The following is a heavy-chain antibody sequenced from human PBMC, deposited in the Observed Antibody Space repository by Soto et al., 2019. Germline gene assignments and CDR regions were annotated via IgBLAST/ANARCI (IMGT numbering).Heavy chain of an antibody. CDR3: VKDISPGGADV. CDR1: GLTFDDYA. D-gene: IGHD1-26*01. Sequence: EVQLVESGGGLVQPGGSLRLSCAGSGLTFDDYAMHWVRQAPGKGLEWVSGITWQTGRKGYVDSVQGRFTISRDNAMNSLYLQMNSLRLEDTALYYCVKDISPGGADVWGQGTTVTVS. CDR2: ITWQTGRK. J-gene: IGHJ6*02. V-gene: IGHV3-9*01.